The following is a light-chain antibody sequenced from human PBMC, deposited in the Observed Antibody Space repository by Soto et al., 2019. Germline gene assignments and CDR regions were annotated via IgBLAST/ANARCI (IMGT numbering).Light chain of an antibody. J-gene: IGKJ5*01. CDR1: QGISNY. CDR3: QQLKSYVT. Sequence: SQMTQSPSSLYASMPERLTITCRASQGISNYLAWYQQTAGKPPSLLIYGATTLQSGVPSRFSGSGSGTDFALTISRLQTEDFATYYCQQLKSYVTFGQGTRLEIK. CDR2: GAT. V-gene: IGKV1-9*01.